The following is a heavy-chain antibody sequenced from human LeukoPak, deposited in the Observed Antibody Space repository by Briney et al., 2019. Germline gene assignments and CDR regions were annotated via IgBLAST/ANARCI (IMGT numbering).Heavy chain of an antibody. Sequence: ASVKVSCKASGYTFTGYYIHWVRQAPGQGLEWMGWINPNSGGTSYAQNFQGSVTMTRDTSISTAYMELSRLRSDDTAVYYCARTFYDISLAFDIWGQGTMVTVSS. J-gene: IGHJ3*02. CDR3: ARTFYDISLAFDI. D-gene: IGHD3-22*01. V-gene: IGHV1-2*02. CDR2: INPNSGGT. CDR1: GYTFTGYY.